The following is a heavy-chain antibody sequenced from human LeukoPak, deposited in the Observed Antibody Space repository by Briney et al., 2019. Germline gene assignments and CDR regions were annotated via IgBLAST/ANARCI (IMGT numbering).Heavy chain of an antibody. V-gene: IGHV7-4-1*02. Sequence: GASVKVSCNASGYTFTSYAMNWVRQAPGQGLEWMGWINTNTGNPTYAQGFTGRFVFSLDTSVSTAYLQISSLKAEDTAVYYCARDPGGAVARKIDYWGQGTLVTVSS. CDR2: INTNTGNP. CDR1: GYTFTSYA. D-gene: IGHD6-19*01. J-gene: IGHJ4*02. CDR3: ARDPGGAVARKIDY.